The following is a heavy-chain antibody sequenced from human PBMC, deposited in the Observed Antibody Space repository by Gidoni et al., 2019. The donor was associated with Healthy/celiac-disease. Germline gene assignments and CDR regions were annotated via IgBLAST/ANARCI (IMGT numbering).Heavy chain of an antibody. CDR3: ARENIVVVPAAMDWFDP. CDR1: GYTFTGYY. J-gene: IGHJ5*02. Sequence: QVQLVQSGAEVKKPGASVKVSCKASGYTFTGYYMHWVRQAPGQGLEWMGWINPNSGGTNYAQKFQGRVTMTRDTSISTAYMELSRLRSDDTAVYYCARENIVVVPAAMDWFDPWGQGTLVTVSS. D-gene: IGHD2-2*01. CDR2: INPNSGGT. V-gene: IGHV1-2*02.